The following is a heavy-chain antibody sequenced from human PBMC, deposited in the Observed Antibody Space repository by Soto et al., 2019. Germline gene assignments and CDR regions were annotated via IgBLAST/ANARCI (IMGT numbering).Heavy chain of an antibody. V-gene: IGHV4-39*01. CDR1: GGSISSSTSY. Sequence: QLQLQESGPGLVKPSETLSLTCTVSGGSISSSTSYWGWIRQPPGKGLEWIGSINYSGSTYYSPSLKSRVTISAETSRNQFCLKLSSVTAADTAVYYCARPVNYDYYYMDVWGKGTMVTVSS. J-gene: IGHJ6*03. CDR3: ARPVNYDYYYMDV. CDR2: INYSGST.